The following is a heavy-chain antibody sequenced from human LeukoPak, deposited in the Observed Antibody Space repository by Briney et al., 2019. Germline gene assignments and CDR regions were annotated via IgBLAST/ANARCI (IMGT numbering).Heavy chain of an antibody. CDR2: MNPNSGNT. J-gene: IGHJ4*02. Sequence: ASVKVSCKASGYTFTSYDINWVRQAPGQGLEWMGWMNPNSGNTGYAQKFQGRVTMTRDTSISTAYMELSRLRSDDTAVYYCARDKSGNSGWYSYFDYWGQGTLVTVSS. V-gene: IGHV1-8*02. D-gene: IGHD6-19*01. CDR1: GYTFTSYD. CDR3: ARDKSGNSGWYSYFDY.